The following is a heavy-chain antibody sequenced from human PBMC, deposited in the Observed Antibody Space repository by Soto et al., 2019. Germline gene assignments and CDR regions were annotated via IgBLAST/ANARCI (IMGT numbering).Heavy chain of an antibody. CDR2: ISAYNGNT. Sequence: QVQLVQSGAEVKKPGASVKVSCKASGYTFTSYGISWVRQAPGQGLEWMGWISAYNGNTNYAQKLQGRVTMTTDTSTSTAYMEPRSLRADDTAVYYCARDPPGAYCGGDCYLKGEEAFDIWGQGTMVTVSS. CDR1: GYTFTSYG. J-gene: IGHJ3*02. V-gene: IGHV1-18*01. D-gene: IGHD2-21*02. CDR3: ARDPPGAYCGGDCYLKGEEAFDI.